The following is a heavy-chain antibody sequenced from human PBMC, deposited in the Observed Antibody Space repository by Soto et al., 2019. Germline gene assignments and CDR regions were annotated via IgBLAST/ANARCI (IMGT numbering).Heavy chain of an antibody. J-gene: IGHJ6*02. CDR3: ARANWGLDV. CDR1: GYFFIDYY. CDR2: VKPNSGDT. V-gene: IGHV1-2*02. D-gene: IGHD3-16*01. Sequence: QVQLVQSGAEVKKPGASVKVSCKASGYFFIDYYIHWVRQAPGQGLEWVGWVKPNSGDTYYAQKFQGRVTMTSDTSISTAYMEVRVLSSDDMAVYYCARANWGLDVWGQGTTVTVSS.